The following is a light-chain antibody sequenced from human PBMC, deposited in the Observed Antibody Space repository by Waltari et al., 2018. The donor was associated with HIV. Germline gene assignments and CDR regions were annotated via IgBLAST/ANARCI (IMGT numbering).Light chain of an antibody. CDR3: SSFAGTNKL. Sequence: QSALTQPPSASGSPGQSVNISCPEGDNNINDYKYVSWYQQHSDKPPKLIIFEVTKRPSGVPDRFSGSRSGNTASLFVSGLQPEDEATYFCSSFAGTNKLFGGGTKLTVL. CDR2: EVT. J-gene: IGLJ2*01. CDR1: DNNINDYKY. V-gene: IGLV2-8*01.